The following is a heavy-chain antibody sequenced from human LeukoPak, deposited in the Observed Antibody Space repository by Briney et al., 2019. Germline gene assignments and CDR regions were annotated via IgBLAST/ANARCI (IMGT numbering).Heavy chain of an antibody. D-gene: IGHD3-22*01. CDR2: IYYSGRT. V-gene: IGHV4-39*01. J-gene: IGHJ1*01. CDR1: GDSVSRSDSY. Sequence: SETLSLTCTIFGDSVSRSDSYWDWIRQPPGKGLEWIGTIYYSGRTYYSPTLKSRVTLSVDMSNNQFSLTLSSVTAADTALYFCARRRYYDSSGYLEWGQGTLVTVSS. CDR3: ARRRYYDSSGYLE.